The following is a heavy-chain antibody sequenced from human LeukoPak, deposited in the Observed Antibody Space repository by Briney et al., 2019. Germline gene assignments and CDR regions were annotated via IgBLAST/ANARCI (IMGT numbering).Heavy chain of an antibody. D-gene: IGHD1-20*01. CDR3: ANPHKTGLTGTGPDVGFDI. Sequence: GGSLRLSCAASGFTFSSYGMHWVRQAPSKGLEWVAFIRYDGSNKYYADSVKGRFTISRDNSKNTLYLQMNSLRAEDTAVYYCANPHKTGLTGTGPDVGFDIWGQGTMVTVSS. J-gene: IGHJ3*02. CDR2: IRYDGSNK. V-gene: IGHV3-30*02. CDR1: GFTFSSYG.